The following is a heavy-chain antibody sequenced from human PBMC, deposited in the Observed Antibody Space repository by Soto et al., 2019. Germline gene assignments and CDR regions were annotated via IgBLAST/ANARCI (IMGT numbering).Heavy chain of an antibody. V-gene: IGHV3-21*01. D-gene: IGHD3-3*01. CDR3: ARGGEGDDFGSGYYGCDY. Sequence: GGSLRLSCAASGFTFSSYSMNWVRQAPGKGLEWVSSISSSSSYIYYADSVKGRFTISRDNAKNSLYLQMNSLRAEDTAVYYRARGGEGDDFGSGYYGCDYWGQGTLVTVSS. J-gene: IGHJ4*02. CDR1: GFTFSSYS. CDR2: ISSSSSYI.